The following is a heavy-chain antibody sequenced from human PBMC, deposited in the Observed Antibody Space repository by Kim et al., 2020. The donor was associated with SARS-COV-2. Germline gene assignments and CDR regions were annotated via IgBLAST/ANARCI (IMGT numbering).Heavy chain of an antibody. J-gene: IGHJ4*02. V-gene: IGHV1-46*01. Sequence: AQKFQGRVTMTRDTSTSTVYMELSSLRSEDTAVYYCARDGRIAVAGFDYWGQGTLVTVSS. D-gene: IGHD6-19*01. CDR3: ARDGRIAVAGFDY.